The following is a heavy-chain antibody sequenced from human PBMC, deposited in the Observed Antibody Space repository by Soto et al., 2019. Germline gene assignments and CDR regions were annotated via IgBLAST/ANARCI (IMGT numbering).Heavy chain of an antibody. CDR2: INPSCGST. CDR3: ARDRDVDTAMVLED. V-gene: IGHV1-46*01. D-gene: IGHD5-18*01. Sequence: ASVNVSCKASGYTFTSYYIHWVRQAPLQGLEWMVIINPSCGSTSYAQKFQGRVTMTRDTSTSTVYMELSSLRSEDTAVYYCARDRDVDTAMVLEDWGQGTMVTFSS. CDR1: GYTFTSYY. J-gene: IGHJ4*02.